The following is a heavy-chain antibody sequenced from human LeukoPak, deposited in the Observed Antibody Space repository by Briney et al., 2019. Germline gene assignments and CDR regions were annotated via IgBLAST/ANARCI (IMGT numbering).Heavy chain of an antibody. J-gene: IGHJ6*03. CDR1: GGSISTYY. CDR2: IYYSGST. D-gene: IGHD2-21*02. CDR3: ARGRCGGDCYLPGGVDYYYYMDV. Sequence: SETLSLTCTVSGGSISTYYWSWIRQPPGKGLEWIGYIYYSGSTNYNPSLKSRVTISVDTSKNQFSLKLSSVTAADTAVYYCARGRCGGDCYLPGGVDYYYYMDVWGKGTTVTVSS. V-gene: IGHV4-59*01.